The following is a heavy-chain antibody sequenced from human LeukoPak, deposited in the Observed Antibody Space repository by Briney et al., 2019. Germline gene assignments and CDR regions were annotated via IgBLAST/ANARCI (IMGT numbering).Heavy chain of an antibody. J-gene: IGHJ4*02. CDR3: ARGGFLAYCSSTSCYAPFDY. D-gene: IGHD2-2*01. V-gene: IGHV4-61*08. Sequence: SETLSLTCTVPGGSVSSGGYYWSWIRQPPGKGLEWIGDIYYTGSTNYNPSLKSRVTISVDTSKNQFSLKLTSVTAADTAVYYCARGGFLAYCSSTSCYAPFDYWGQGTLVTVSA. CDR1: GGSVSSGGYY. CDR2: IYYTGST.